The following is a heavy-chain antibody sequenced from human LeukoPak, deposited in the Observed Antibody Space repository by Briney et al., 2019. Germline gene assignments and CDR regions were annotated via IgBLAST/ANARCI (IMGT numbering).Heavy chain of an antibody. J-gene: IGHJ6*02. CDR1: GYTFTGYY. CDR3: ARDLGAYGGNSGYYYYGMDV. V-gene: IGHV1-2*04. CDR2: INPNSGGT. D-gene: IGHD4-23*01. Sequence: GASVKVSSKASGYTFTGYYMHWVRQAPGQGLEWMGWINPNSGGTNYAQKFQGWVTMTRDTSISTAYMELSRLRSDDTAVYYCARDLGAYGGNSGYYYYGMDVWGQGTTVTVSS.